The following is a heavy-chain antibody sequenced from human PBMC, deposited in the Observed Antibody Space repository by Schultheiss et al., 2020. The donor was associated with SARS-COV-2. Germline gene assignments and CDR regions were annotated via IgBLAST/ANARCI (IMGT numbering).Heavy chain of an antibody. CDR3: ARGPYYDSSGYCIH. V-gene: IGHV4-34*01. Sequence: SETLSLTCAVYGGSFSGYYWSWIRQPPGKGLEWIGSIYHSGSTYYNPSLKSRVTISVDTSKNQFSLKVRSVTAADTAVYYCARGPYYDSSGYCIHWGQGTLVTVSS. CDR2: IYHSGST. D-gene: IGHD3-22*01. J-gene: IGHJ4*02. CDR1: GGSFSGYY.